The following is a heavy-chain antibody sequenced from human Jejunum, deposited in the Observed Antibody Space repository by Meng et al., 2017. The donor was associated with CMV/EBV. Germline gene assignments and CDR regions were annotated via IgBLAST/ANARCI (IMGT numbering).Heavy chain of an antibody. CDR1: GGTIGSSSW. CDR3: ARRCNSYGCPFGY. D-gene: IGHD2/OR15-2a*01. CDR2: VYHDGNT. J-gene: IGHJ4*02. V-gene: IGHV4-4*02. Sequence: VSGGTIGSSSWWRWIREPPGRRVERIEEVYHDGNTSYETCLKSRVAISVDKSKERFSLEMGSVTAADTAVYYCARRCNSYGCPFGYWGRGALVTVSS.